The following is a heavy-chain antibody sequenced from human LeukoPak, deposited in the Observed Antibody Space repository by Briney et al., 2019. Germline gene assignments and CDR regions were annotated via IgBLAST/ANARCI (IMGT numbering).Heavy chain of an antibody. J-gene: IGHJ3*01. Sequence: QPGGSLRLSCAASGFTFSSYAMSWVRQAPGKGLEWVSAISGSGGSTYYADSVKGRFTISRDNSKNTVSLLMNSLRAEDTAVYYCAKDLATVTPRGTFEVWGQGTVVTVIS. CDR2: ISGSGGST. CDR3: AKDLATVTPRGTFEV. CDR1: GFTFSSYA. D-gene: IGHD4-17*01. V-gene: IGHV3-23*01.